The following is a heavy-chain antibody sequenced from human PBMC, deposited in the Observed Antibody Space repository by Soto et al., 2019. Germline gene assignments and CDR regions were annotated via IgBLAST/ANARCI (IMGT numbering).Heavy chain of an antibody. D-gene: IGHD6-13*01. CDR3: AREHIAAADNYYYYYMDV. Sequence: GASVKVSCKASGYTFTSYDINWVRQATGQGLEWMGWMNPNSGNTGYAQKFQGRVTMTRNTSISTAYMELSSLRSEDTAVYYCAREHIAAADNYYYYYMDVWGKGTTVTVSS. CDR2: MNPNSGNT. V-gene: IGHV1-8*01. CDR1: GYTFTSYD. J-gene: IGHJ6*03.